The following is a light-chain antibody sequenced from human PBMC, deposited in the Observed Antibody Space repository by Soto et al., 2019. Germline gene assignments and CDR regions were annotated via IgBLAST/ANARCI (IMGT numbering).Light chain of an antibody. CDR1: HNDIGTYDY. V-gene: IGLV2-14*03. Sequence: QSALTQPTSVSGTPGQSITISCTGNHNDIGTYDYVSWYQQHPGRAPRLLIHGVTTRPSGISGRFSASKSGLTASRTISGPQPEDEADYYCSSFTSNRINVFGPGTKVTVL. CDR3: SSFTSNRINV. J-gene: IGLJ1*01. CDR2: GVT.